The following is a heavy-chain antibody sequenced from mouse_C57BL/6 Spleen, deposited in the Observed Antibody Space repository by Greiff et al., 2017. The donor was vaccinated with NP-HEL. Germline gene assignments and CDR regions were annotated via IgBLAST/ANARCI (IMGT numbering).Heavy chain of an antibody. CDR1: GYTFTSYW. V-gene: IGHV1-69*01. J-gene: IGHJ4*01. Sequence: VQLQQPGAELVMPGASVKLSCKASGYTFTSYWMHWVKQRPGQGLEWIGEIDPSDSYTNYNQKFKGKSTLTVDKSSSPAYMQLSSLTSEDSAVYYCARRLYYYGSSYRAMDYWGQGTSVTVSS. CDR3: ARRLYYYGSSYRAMDY. D-gene: IGHD1-1*01. CDR2: IDPSDSYT.